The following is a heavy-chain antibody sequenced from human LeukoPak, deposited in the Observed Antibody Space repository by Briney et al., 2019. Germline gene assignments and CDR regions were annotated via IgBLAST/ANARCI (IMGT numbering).Heavy chain of an antibody. CDR3: ARGHLVSGGFRSGYLLFDP. D-gene: IGHD3-3*01. CDR1: GGSFSGYY. CDR2: INHSGST. J-gene: IGHJ5*02. Sequence: PSETLSLTCAVYGGSFSGYYWSWIRQPPGKGLEWIGEINHSGSTNYNPSLKSRVTISVDTSKNQFSLKLSSVTAADTAVYYCARGHLVSGGFRSGYLLFDPWGQGTLVTVSS. V-gene: IGHV4-34*01.